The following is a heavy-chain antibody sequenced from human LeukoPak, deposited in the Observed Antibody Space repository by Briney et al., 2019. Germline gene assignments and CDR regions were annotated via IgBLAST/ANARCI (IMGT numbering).Heavy chain of an antibody. J-gene: IGHJ6*03. CDR2: LYTNDNT. CDR1: GGSVNSGRYY. CDR3: ARGVVNDDYYMDV. V-gene: IGHV4-61*02. D-gene: IGHD2-8*02. Sequence: PSQTLSLTCTVSGGSVNSGRYYWTWIRQPAGKGLEWIGRLYTNDNTNYNPSLESRVSISLDTSKSQFYLQLTSVTAADTAVYFCARGVVNDDYYMDVWGKGTTVTVSS.